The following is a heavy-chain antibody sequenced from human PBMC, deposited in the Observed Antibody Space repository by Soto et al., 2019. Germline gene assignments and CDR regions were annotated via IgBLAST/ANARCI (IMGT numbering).Heavy chain of an antibody. D-gene: IGHD6-13*01. CDR3: AAWARSNWYDY. V-gene: IGHV3-7*05. Sequence: EVQLVESGGGLSRPGGPLSSPGSASGSFLGTIGRAWGGHFPGKGLEYVANIKYDASEKPYGDSVRGRFTISRDNAKNTLYLQMNSLRAEDTAVYYCAAWARSNWYDYWGRGTLVIVSS. CDR1: GSFLGTIG. J-gene: IGHJ4*02. CDR2: IKYDASEK.